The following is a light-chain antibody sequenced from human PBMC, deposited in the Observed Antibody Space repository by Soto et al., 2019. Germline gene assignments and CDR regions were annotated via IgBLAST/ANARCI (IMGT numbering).Light chain of an antibody. CDR1: SSDVGGYNY. V-gene: IGLV2-14*01. CDR3: NSYTSTGTLV. CDR2: EVR. Sequence: QSALTQPASVSGSPGQSITISCTGTSSDVGGYNYVSWYQQYPGKAPKVIIYEVRNRPSGVSDRFSGSKSGNTASLTISGLQAEDEADYYCNSYTSTGTLVFGGGTQLTVL. J-gene: IGLJ3*02.